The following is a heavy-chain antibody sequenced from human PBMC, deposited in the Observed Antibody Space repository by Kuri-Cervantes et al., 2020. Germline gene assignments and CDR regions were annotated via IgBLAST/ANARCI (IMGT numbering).Heavy chain of an antibody. CDR2: INPSGGST. Sequence: ASVKVSCKASGYTFTSYYMHWVRQAPGQGLEWMGIINPSGGSTSYAQKFQGRVTMTRDTSISTAYMELSSLRSEDTAVYYCARDLGGSFGWFDPWGQGTLVTVSS. D-gene: IGHD3-16*01. CDR1: GYTFTSYY. CDR3: ARDLGGSFGWFDP. V-gene: IGHV1-46*01. J-gene: IGHJ5*02.